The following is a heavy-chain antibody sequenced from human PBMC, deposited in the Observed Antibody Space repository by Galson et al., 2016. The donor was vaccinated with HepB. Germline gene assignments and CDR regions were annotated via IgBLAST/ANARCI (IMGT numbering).Heavy chain of an antibody. CDR2: IYHSGST. J-gene: IGHJ2*01. Sequence: SETLSLTCAVSGGSISSSTWWSWVRQPPGKGLEWIGEIYHSGSTKYNPSLKSRVTISVDKSKNQFSLKLSSVTAADTAVFYCARASHSGYDWYFDLWGRGTLVTVSS. CDR3: ARASHSGYDWYFDL. CDR1: GGSISSSTW. D-gene: IGHD5-12*01. V-gene: IGHV4-4*02.